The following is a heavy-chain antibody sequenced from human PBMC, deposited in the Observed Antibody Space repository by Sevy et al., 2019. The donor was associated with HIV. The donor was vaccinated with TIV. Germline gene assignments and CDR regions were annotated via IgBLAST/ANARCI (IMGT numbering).Heavy chain of an antibody. CDR1: GYTFTSYG. CDR3: AREWGNNYDFWSGYYYRYYYYGMDV. CDR2: ISAYNGNT. J-gene: IGHJ6*02. D-gene: IGHD3-3*01. Sequence: ASVKVSCKASGYTFTSYGISWVRQAPGQGLEWMGWISAYNGNTNYAQKLQGRVTMTTDTSTITAYMELRSLRSDDTAVYYWAREWGNNYDFWSGYYYRYYYYGMDVWGQGTTVTVSS. V-gene: IGHV1-18*01.